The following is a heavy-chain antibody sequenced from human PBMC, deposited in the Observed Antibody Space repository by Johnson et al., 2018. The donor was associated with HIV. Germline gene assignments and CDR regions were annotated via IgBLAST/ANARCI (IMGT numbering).Heavy chain of an antibody. J-gene: IGHJ3*02. CDR3: AKDFVGCWGRPADAFDI. CDR2: IHSDDST. Sequence: VQLVESGGGLVQPGGSLRLSCVASGITVSSSYMSWVRQAPGKGLEWVSVIHSDDSTYYADSVKGRLTISRDNSKNTVYLQMNSLRAEDAAVYYCAKDFVGCWGRPADAFDIWGQGTMVTVSS. CDR1: GITVSSSY. V-gene: IGHV3-66*01. D-gene: IGHD3-16*01.